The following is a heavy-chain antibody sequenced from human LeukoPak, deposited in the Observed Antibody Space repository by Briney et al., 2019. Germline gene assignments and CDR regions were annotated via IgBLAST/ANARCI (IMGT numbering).Heavy chain of an antibody. CDR2: ISSSGSTI. J-gene: IGHJ4*02. D-gene: IGHD3-22*01. Sequence: PGGSLRLSCAASGFTFSSHGMNWVRQAPGKGLEWVSYISSSGSTIYYADSVKGRFTISRDNSKNTLYLQMNSLRAEDTAVYYCAKLGYYDSSGYPPFDYWGQGTLVTVSS. CDR3: AKLGYYDSSGYPPFDY. V-gene: IGHV3-23*01. CDR1: GFTFSSHG.